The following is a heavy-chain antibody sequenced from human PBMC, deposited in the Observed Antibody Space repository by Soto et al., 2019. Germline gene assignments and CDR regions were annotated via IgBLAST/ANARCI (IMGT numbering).Heavy chain of an antibody. CDR2: ISSRSGTI. D-gene: IGHD5-18*01. J-gene: IGHJ4*01. V-gene: IGHV3-11*01. Sequence: PGGSLRLSCAASGFSFSDYYMTWIRQAPGQGLEWVSYISSRSGTIFYADSVKGRFTLSRDNSKNSMYLQMNSLGAEDTAVYYCAREVDRALVGSPHYFDYWGQGTLVTVSS. CDR1: GFSFSDYY. CDR3: AREVDRALVGSPHYFDY.